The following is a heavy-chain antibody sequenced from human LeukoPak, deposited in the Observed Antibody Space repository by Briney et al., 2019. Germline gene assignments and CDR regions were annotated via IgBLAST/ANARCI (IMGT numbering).Heavy chain of an antibody. J-gene: IGHJ4*02. CDR2: FSGSTGNT. CDR1: GFTFSSYA. V-gene: IGHV3-23*01. CDR3: VKDWRNEAKCGGDRLEF. Sequence: PGGSLRLSCAASGFTFSSYAMSWVRQAPGKGLEWVSSFSGSTGNTYSANSVKGRFTISRDNSKNTLYLQMNSLRAEDTAVYYCVKDWRNEAKCGGDRLEFWGQGTLVTVSS. D-gene: IGHD2-21*02.